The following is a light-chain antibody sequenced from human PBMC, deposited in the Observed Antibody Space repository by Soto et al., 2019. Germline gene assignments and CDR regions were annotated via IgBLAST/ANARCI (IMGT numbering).Light chain of an antibody. CDR2: GAS. J-gene: IGKJ4*01. Sequence: EVVMTQSPATQSVSPGERATLSCRASQSVSSSLAWYQQKPGQAPRLLIYGASTRATGIPARFSGSGSGTEFTLTISSLQSEDFAVYYCQQYNNWPPLTFGGGTKVEIK. CDR3: QQYNNWPPLT. CDR1: QSVSSS. V-gene: IGKV3-15*01.